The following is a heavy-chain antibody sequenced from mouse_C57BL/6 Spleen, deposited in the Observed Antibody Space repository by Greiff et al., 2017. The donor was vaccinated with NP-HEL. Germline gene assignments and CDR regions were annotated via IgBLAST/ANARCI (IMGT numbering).Heavy chain of an antibody. CDR1: GYTFTDYH. CDR3: ARKRHYYGSRSYAMDY. D-gene: IGHD1-1*01. V-gene: IGHV1-18*01. J-gene: IGHJ4*01. CDR2: INPNNGGT. Sequence: VQLQQSGPELVKPGASVKIPCKASGYTFTDYHMDWVKQSHGKSLEWIGDINPNNGGTIYNQKFKGKATLTVDKSSSTAYMELRSLTSEDTAVYYCARKRHYYGSRSYAMDYWGQGTSVTVSS.